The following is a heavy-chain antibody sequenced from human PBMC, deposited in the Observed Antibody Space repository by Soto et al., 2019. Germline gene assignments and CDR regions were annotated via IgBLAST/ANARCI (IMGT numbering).Heavy chain of an antibody. CDR2: IYYSGST. CDR3: AGHQIFRVVPTYFDY. J-gene: IGHJ4*02. CDR1: GGSISSSSYY. Sequence: LSLTCTVSGGSISSSSYYWGWIRQPPGKGLEWIGSIYYSGSTYYNPSLKSRVTISVDTSKNQFSLKLSSVTAADTAVYYCAGHQIFRVVPTYFDYWGQATLVTVSS. V-gene: IGHV4-39*01. D-gene: IGHD3-3*01.